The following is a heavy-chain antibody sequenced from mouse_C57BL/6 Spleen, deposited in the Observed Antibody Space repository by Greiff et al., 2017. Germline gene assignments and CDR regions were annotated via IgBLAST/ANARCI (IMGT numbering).Heavy chain of an antibody. CDR3: AREGDYGSSLFAY. CDR2: IYPGDGDT. Sequence: QVQLQQSGAELVKPGASVKISCKASGYAFSSYWMNWVKQRPGKGLEWIGQIYPGDGDTNYNEKFKGKATLTADKSSRTASMLLSSLTSEDSAVFFCAREGDYGSSLFAYWGQGTLVTVSA. V-gene: IGHV1-80*01. J-gene: IGHJ3*01. D-gene: IGHD1-1*01. CDR1: GYAFSSYW.